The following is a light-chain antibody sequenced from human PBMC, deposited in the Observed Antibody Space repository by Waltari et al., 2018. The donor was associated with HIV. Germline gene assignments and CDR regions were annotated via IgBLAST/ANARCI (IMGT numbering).Light chain of an antibody. Sequence: QSVLTQPPSASGTPGQRVTISCSGSSSNIGSNTVNWYQELPGTAPKLLIYSNHQRPSGVPDRFSGSKAGTSASLAISGLQSEDEADYYCATWTDSLSGVVFGGGTKLRVL. CDR3: ATWTDSLSGVV. J-gene: IGLJ2*01. CDR1: SSNIGSNT. V-gene: IGLV1-44*01. CDR2: SNH.